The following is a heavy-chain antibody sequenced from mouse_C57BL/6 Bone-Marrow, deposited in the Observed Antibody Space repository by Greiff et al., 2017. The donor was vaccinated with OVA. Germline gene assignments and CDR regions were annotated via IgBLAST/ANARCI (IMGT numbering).Heavy chain of an antibody. Sequence: VKLQQPGAELVKPGASVKLSCKASGYTFTSYWMQWVKQRPGQGLEWIGVIDPSDSYTNYNQKFKGKATLTVDTSSSTAYMQLSSLTSEDSAVYYCARDGNYVWFAYWGQGTGVSVSA. CDR3: ARDGNYVWFAY. J-gene: IGHJ3*01. D-gene: IGHD2-1*01. CDR1: GYTFTSYW. CDR2: IDPSDSYT. V-gene: IGHV1-50*01.